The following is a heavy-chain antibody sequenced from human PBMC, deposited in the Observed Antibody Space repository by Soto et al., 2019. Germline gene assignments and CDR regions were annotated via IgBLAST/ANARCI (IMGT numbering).Heavy chain of an antibody. J-gene: IGHJ3*02. CDR2: ISAYNGNT. V-gene: IGHV1-18*04. D-gene: IGHD1-26*01. CDR1: GYTFTKYS. CDR3: ARRPWEKSDEFAI. Sequence: QVQLVQSGAEVKNPGASVKVSCKASGYTFTKYSVAWVRQAPGQGLEWMGWISAYNGNTNYAQKLQGRVTMTTDTSTSPAYMELRSLRSDDPAVYYCARRPWEKSDEFAIWGQGTMVTVSS.